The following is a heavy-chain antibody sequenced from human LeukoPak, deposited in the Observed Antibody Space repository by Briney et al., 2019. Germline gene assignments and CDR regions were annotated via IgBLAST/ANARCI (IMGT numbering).Heavy chain of an antibody. CDR1: GGSISSSSYY. D-gene: IGHD7-27*01. V-gene: IGHV4-39*02. CDR2: IYYSGST. CDR3: ARELGTRVDY. Sequence: SETLSLTCTVSGGSISSSSYYWGWIRQPPGKGLEWIGSIYYSGSTYYNPSLKSRVTISVDTSKNQFSLKLSSVTAADTAVYYCARELGTRVDYWGQGTLVTVSS. J-gene: IGHJ4*02.